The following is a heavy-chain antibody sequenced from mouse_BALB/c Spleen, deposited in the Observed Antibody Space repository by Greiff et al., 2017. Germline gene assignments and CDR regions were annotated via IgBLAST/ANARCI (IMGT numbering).Heavy chain of an antibody. CDR3: TRRYYGSSSYAMDY. CDR1: GYTFTDYE. Sequence: VQVVESGAELVRPGASVTLSCKASGYTFTDYEMHWVKQTPVHGLEWIGAIDPETGGTAYNQKFKGKATLTADKSSSTAYMELRSLTSEDSAVYYCTRRYYGSSSYAMDYWGQGTSVTVSS. CDR2: IDPETGGT. D-gene: IGHD1-1*01. J-gene: IGHJ4*01. V-gene: IGHV1-15*01.